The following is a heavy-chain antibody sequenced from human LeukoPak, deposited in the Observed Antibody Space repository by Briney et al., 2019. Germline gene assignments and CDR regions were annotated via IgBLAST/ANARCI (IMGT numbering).Heavy chain of an antibody. CDR2: ISSNGGST. J-gene: IGHJ4*02. CDR3: ARRIGGANNFDY. D-gene: IGHD1-26*01. V-gene: IGHV3-64*01. CDR1: GFTFSSYA. Sequence: TGGSLRLSCAASGFTFSSYAMHWVRQAPGKGLEYVSGISSNGGSTYYANSVKGRFTISRDNSKNTLYLQMGSLRAEDMAVYYCARRIGGANNFDYWGQGTLVTVSS.